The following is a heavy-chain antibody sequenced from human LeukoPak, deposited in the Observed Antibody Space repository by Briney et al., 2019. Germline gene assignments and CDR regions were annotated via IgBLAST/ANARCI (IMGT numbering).Heavy chain of an antibody. V-gene: IGHV3-23*01. Sequence: GGSLRLSYAASVFTFSNYAMSWGRQAPEEGLEWVSDMSGRGVSTYYADSVKGRFTIPSDNSKNTLYLKMNSLRAEDTAIYYCAKDCNGGNCYIDYWGQGTLVTVAS. J-gene: IGHJ4*02. CDR1: VFTFSNYA. CDR2: MSGRGVST. D-gene: IGHD2-15*01. CDR3: AKDCNGGNCYIDY.